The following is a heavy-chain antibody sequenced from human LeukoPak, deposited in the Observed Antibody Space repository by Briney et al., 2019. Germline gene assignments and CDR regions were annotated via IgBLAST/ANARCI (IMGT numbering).Heavy chain of an antibody. CDR3: ASCVNFLRLSGQVDAFDI. D-gene: IGHD3-10*01. V-gene: IGHV1-69*04. CDR2: IIPIRGIA. J-gene: IGHJ3*02. CDR1: GGTFSSYA. Sequence: GASVTVYCKASGGTFSSYAISWVRQAPGQGLEWMGRIIPIRGIANYAHKFQGRVTITADISTSTAYMELSSLRSEDTAVYYCASCVNFLRLSGQVDAFDIWGQGTMVTVSS.